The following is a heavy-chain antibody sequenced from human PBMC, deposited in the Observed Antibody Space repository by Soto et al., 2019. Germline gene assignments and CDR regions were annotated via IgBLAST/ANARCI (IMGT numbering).Heavy chain of an antibody. Sequence: QVQLQQWGAGLLKPSETLSLTCAVFGGSVNSGNYYWSWIRQPPGKGLVWIGEMSHSGGTHFNPALKSRVTIAVDMYKNQLSLKMSSVTAADTALYYCARVERGTATTVVDAFDIWGPGTMVSVSS. J-gene: IGHJ3*02. CDR2: MSHSGGT. D-gene: IGHD1-1*01. CDR1: GGSVNSGNYY. V-gene: IGHV4-34*01. CDR3: ARVERGTATTVVDAFDI.